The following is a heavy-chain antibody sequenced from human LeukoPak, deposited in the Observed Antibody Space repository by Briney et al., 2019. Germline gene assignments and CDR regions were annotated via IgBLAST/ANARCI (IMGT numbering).Heavy chain of an antibody. D-gene: IGHD3-3*01. V-gene: IGHV3-23*01. J-gene: IGHJ4*02. Sequence: PGGSLRLSCEASGFTFSSYAMSWVRQAPGKGLEWVSAISGSGGSTYYADSVKGRFTISRDTAKNTLYLQMNSLRAEDTGVYYCAKDHYWSIDYWGRGTLVTVSS. CDR2: ISGSGGST. CDR1: GFTFSSYA. CDR3: AKDHYWSIDY.